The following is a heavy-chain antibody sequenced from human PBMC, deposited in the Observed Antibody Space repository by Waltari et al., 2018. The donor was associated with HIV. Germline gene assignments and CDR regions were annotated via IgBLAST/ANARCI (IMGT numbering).Heavy chain of an antibody. Sequence: QVQLQESAPGLLKPSETLPLPCTVSGASIGGYYWNWIRQPPGKGLEWIGYVYYSGSTIYNPSLKTRVTISLDTPKNQFSLKMNSATAADTAVYYCARSRTGYGGTDSWGQGTLVTVSS. D-gene: IGHD5-12*01. CDR2: VYYSGST. V-gene: IGHV4-59*01. CDR3: ARSRTGYGGTDS. J-gene: IGHJ5*02. CDR1: GASIGGYY.